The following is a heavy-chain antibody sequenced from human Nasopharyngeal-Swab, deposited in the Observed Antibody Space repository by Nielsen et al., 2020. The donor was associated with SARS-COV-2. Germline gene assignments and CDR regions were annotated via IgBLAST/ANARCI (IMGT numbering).Heavy chain of an antibody. CDR2: IYYSGST. CDR3: ARERASWTVAGGYFDL. J-gene: IGHJ2*01. CDR1: GFSISSGGYY. D-gene: IGHD4-23*01. Sequence: SETLSLTCTVSGFSISSGGYYWSWIRQHPGKGLEWIGYIYYSGSTYYNPSLKSRVTISVDTSKNQFSLKLNSVTAADTAVHYCARERASWTVAGGYFDLWGRGTLVTVSS. V-gene: IGHV4-31*03.